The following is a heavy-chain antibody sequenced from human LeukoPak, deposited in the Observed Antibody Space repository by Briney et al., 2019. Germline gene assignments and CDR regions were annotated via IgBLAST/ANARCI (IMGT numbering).Heavy chain of an antibody. Sequence: GGSLRLPCAASGFTFSGSAMHWVRQASGKGLEWVGRIRSKANSYATAYAASVKDRLTTSRDDSKNTAYLQMNSLKSEDTAVYYCTRLALEGFDYWGQGTLVTVSS. J-gene: IGHJ4*02. CDR1: GFTFSGSA. V-gene: IGHV3-73*01. CDR2: IRSKANSYAT. CDR3: TRLALEGFDY.